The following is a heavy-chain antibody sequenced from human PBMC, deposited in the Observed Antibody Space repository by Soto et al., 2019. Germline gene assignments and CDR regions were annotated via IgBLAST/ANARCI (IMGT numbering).Heavy chain of an antibody. CDR3: ARDSYYYDSSGYYSYYLDY. D-gene: IGHD3-22*01. CDR1: GFTFSSYA. V-gene: IGHV3-30-3*01. Sequence: GGSLRLSCAASGFTFSSYAMHWVRQAPGKGLEWVAVISYDGSNKYYADSVKGRFTISRDNSKNTLYLQMNSLRAEDTAVYYCARDSYYYDSSGYYSYYLDYWGQGTLVTVSS. J-gene: IGHJ4*02. CDR2: ISYDGSNK.